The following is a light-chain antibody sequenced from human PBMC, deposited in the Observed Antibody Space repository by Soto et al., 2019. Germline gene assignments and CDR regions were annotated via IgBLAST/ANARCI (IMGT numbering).Light chain of an antibody. CDR3: QQYDNFPYT. J-gene: IGKJ2*01. CDR2: DAS. CDR1: QGISNY. Sequence: DIQMTQSPSSLSASVGDRVTITCQASQGISNYLNWYQQKPGKAPKLLIYDASTLKRGVPSRFSGSGSATDFTFTISSLEAEDIATYYCQQYDNFPYTFGQGTKLEIK. V-gene: IGKV1-33*01.